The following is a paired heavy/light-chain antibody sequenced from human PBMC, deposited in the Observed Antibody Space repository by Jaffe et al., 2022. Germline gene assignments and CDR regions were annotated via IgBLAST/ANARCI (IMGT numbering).Light chain of an antibody. V-gene: IGLV2-8*01. J-gene: IGLJ1*01. CDR1: SSDVGTYDY. CDR3: SSYAGSNILV. CDR2: EVS. Sequence: QSALTQPPSASGSPGQSVTISCTGTSSDVGTYDYVSWYQQHPGKAPKVMIYEVSKRPSGVPDRFSGSKSGNTASLTVSGLQAEDEADYYCSSYAGSNILVFGTGTKVTVL.
Heavy chain of an antibody. Sequence: EVQLVESGGGLVQPGESLRLSCEASGFTFRDYNMIWVRQAPGKGLEWVSYISSYSSAKNYADSVKGRFTISRDNAKNSLYLQVNSLRAEDTAVYYCARYGRTWSFDYWGQGTLVTVSS. V-gene: IGHV3-48*01. D-gene: IGHD2-15*01. CDR3: ARYGRTWSFDY. J-gene: IGHJ4*02. CDR2: ISSYSSAK. CDR1: GFTFRDYN.